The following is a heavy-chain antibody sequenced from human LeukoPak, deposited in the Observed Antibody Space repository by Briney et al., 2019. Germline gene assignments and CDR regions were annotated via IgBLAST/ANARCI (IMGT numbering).Heavy chain of an antibody. CDR1: GFIFTTYT. J-gene: IGHJ4*02. CDR2: INSNEDTT. V-gene: IGHV3-64*01. Sequence: GGSLRLSCEASGFIFTTYTMHWVRQAPGKGLEYVSAINSNEDTTYYANSVKGRFTISRDNSKNTLYLQMGTLRAEDMAVYYCVRDGFDYWGQGTLVTVSS. CDR3: VRDGFDY.